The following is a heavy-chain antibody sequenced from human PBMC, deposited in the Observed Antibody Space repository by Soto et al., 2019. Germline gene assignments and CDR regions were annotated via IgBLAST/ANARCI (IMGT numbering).Heavy chain of an antibody. J-gene: IGHJ3*01. CDR3: ARDLRGHYGP. CDR1: GFNFRNFN. V-gene: IGHV3-21*06. CDR2: VSGSSSYI. Sequence: EVQLTESGGGLVKPGGSLRLSCEGSGFNFRNFNMIWVRQAPGKGLEWVSSVSGSSSYIYYADSVKGRFTVSRDNANNLVFLQMNGLRPEDTAMYYCARDLRGHYGPWGQVTMVTVSS. D-gene: IGHD4-17*01.